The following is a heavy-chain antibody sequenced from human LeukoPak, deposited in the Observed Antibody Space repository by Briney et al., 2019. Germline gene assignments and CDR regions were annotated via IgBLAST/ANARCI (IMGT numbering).Heavy chain of an antibody. CDR1: GGSISNYY. CDR2: IYSSGST. V-gene: IGHV4-4*07. D-gene: IGHD3-22*01. CDR3: ARDGSGPDSSGYYLDY. Sequence: PSETLSLTCAVSGGSISNYYWSWIRQPAGKGLEWIGRIYSSGSTDYNPSLKSRVTISVDKSKNQFSLKLSSVTAADTAVYYCARDGSGPDSSGYYLDYWGQGTLVTVSS. J-gene: IGHJ4*02.